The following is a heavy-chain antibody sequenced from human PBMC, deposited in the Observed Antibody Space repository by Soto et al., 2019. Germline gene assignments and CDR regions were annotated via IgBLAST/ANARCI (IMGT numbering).Heavy chain of an antibody. V-gene: IGHV4-34*01. CDR3: ARDRSSSPYYYYCMDV. J-gene: IGHJ6*02. Sequence: SETLSLTCAVYGGSFSGYYWSWIRQPPGKGLEWIGEINHSGSTNYNPSLKSRVTISVDTSKNQFSLKLSSVTAADTAVYYCARDRSSSPYYYYCMDVWGQGTTVTVSS. D-gene: IGHD6-6*01. CDR1: GGSFSGYY. CDR2: INHSGST.